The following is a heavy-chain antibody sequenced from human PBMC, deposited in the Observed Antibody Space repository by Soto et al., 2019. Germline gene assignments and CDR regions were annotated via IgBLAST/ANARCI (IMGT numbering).Heavy chain of an antibody. V-gene: IGHV1-18*01. CDR2: ISAYNGNT. CDR3: ARDDYGDSSDAFDI. CDR1: GYTFTSYG. J-gene: IGHJ3*02. Sequence: ASVKVSCKASGYTFTSYGISWVRQAPGQGLEWMGWISAYNGNTNYAQKLQGRVTMTTDTSTSTAYMELRSLRSDDTAVYYCARDDYGDSSDAFDIWGQGTMVTVSS. D-gene: IGHD4-17*01.